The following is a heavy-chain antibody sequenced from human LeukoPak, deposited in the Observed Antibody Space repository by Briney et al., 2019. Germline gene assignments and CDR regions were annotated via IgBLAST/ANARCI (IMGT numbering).Heavy chain of an antibody. CDR1: DGSISSYY. D-gene: IGHD3-22*01. J-gene: IGHJ5*02. CDR3: ARGADDSILSWFDP. V-gene: IGHV4-59*01. CDR2: IYYSGST. Sequence: SETLSLTCTVSDGSISSYYWSWIRQPPGKGLEWIGYIYYSGSTNYNPSLKSRVTISVDTSKNQFSLKLSSVTAADTAVYYCARGADDSILSWFDPWGQGTLVTVSS.